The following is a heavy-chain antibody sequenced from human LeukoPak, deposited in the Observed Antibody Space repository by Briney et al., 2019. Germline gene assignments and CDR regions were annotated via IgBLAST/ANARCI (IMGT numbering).Heavy chain of an antibody. CDR3: AKLVSTRYGED. CDR2: IGTSGSTT. J-gene: IGHJ4*02. D-gene: IGHD3-10*01. V-gene: IGHV3-23*01. CDR1: GFTFSSYV. Sequence: GGSLRLSCAASGFTFSSYVMSWGRQAPGKGLEWVSVIGTSGSTTYYADSVKGRFTISRDNSKNTLYLQMSSLRAEDTAVYYCAKLVSTRYGEDWGQGTLVTVSS.